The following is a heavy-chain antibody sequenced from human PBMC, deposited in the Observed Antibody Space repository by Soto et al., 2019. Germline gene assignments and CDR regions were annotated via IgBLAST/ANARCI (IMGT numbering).Heavy chain of an antibody. Sequence: SETLSLTCTVSGGSISSGDYYWSWIRRPPGKGLEWIGYIYYSGSTYYNPSLKSRVTISVDTSKNQFSLKLSSVTAADTAVYYCARALKYYDFWSGYYTGSEFDYWGQGTLVTVSS. J-gene: IGHJ4*02. V-gene: IGHV4-30-4*01. CDR2: IYYSGST. CDR1: GGSISSGDYY. D-gene: IGHD3-3*01. CDR3: ARALKYYDFWSGYYTGSEFDY.